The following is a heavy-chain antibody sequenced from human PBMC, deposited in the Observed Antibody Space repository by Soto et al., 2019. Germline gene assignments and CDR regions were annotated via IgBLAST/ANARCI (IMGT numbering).Heavy chain of an antibody. CDR2: IGSSSGTM. J-gene: IGHJ6*02. D-gene: IGHD6-13*01. V-gene: IGHV3-48*04. CDR1: GFSLSNYV. CDR3: VKDINMRTAAGGTLPIKYYGMDV. Sequence: PGGSLRLSCAASGFSLSNYVMNWVRQAPGKGLEWISTIGSSSGTMFHADSVKGRFTISRDNAKNSLYLQMNSLRTEDTALYYCVKDINMRTAAGGTLPIKYYGMDVWGQGTTVTVSS.